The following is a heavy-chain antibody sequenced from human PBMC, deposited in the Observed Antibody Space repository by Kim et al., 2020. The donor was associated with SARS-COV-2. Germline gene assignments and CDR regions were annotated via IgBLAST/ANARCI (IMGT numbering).Heavy chain of an antibody. CDR3: AKDRVPDGKYEFDY. CDR1: GFTFTSFS. CDR2: ILQNCGQY. J-gene: IGHJ4*02. D-gene: IGHD1-1*01. Sequence: GGSLRLSCTTSGFTFTSFSMYWVRQFPGRGLEYVALILQNCGQYYMDSVKGRFTISRDNSEKKVSLELNSLRADDTATYFCAKDRVPDGKYEFDYWGQGT. V-gene: IGHV3-30*02.